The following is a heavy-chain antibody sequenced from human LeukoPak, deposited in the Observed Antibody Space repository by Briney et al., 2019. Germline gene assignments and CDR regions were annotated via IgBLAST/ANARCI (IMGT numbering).Heavy chain of an antibody. D-gene: IGHD6-25*01. CDR1: GGSISSGGYY. CDR2: IYYSGST. V-gene: IGHV4-31*03. CDR3: ARFGAAAVPFDY. J-gene: IGHJ4*02. Sequence: SETLSLTCTVSGGSISSGGYYWSWIRQHPGKGLEWIGYIYYSGSTYYNPSLKSRATISVDTSKNQFSLKLISVTAADTAVYYCARFGAAAVPFDYWGQGTLVTVSS.